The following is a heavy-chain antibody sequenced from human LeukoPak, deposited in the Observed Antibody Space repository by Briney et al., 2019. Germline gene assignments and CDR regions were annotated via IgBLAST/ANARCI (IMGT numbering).Heavy chain of an antibody. D-gene: IGHD6-19*01. CDR1: GYTLTELS. J-gene: IGHJ4*02. CDR2: FDPEDGET. CDR3: ATPGEYSSGWYYFDY. V-gene: IGHV1-24*01. Sequence: GASVKVSCKVSGYTLTELSMHWVRQAPGKGLEWMGGFDPEDGETIYAQKFQGRVTMTEDTSTDTAYMELSSLRSEDTAVYYCATPGEYSSGWYYFDYWGQGTLVTVSS.